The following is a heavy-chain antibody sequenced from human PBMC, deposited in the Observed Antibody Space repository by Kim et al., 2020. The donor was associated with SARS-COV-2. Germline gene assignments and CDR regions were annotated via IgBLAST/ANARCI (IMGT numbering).Heavy chain of an antibody. D-gene: IGHD3-16*01. CDR2: MNPRSGDT. CDR3: AREGSSGDYAF. CDR1: GYTFTSYD. V-gene: IGHV1-8*01. J-gene: IGHJ4*02. Sequence: ASVKVSCKASGYTFTSYDLNWVRQASGQGLEWLGWMNPRSGDTGYAQKFQGRVTMTRDTSISTAYMELSSLRSEDTAVYYCAREGSSGDYAFWGQGTRVSVAS.